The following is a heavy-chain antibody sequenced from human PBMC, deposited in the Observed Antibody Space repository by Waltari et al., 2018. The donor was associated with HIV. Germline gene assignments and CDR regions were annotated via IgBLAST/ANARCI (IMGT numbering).Heavy chain of an antibody. J-gene: IGHJ6*02. CDR2: IRFYGSNK. V-gene: IGHV3-30*02. Sequence: QVQLEESGGGVVQPGGSLSLSCYASGFVFRTYGLHWVRQAPGKGLEWVAFIRFYGSNKYYADSVKGRFTISRDNSKNILYLQINSLRAADTAVYYCAKQWKRPYYGMDVWGQGTTVTVSS. D-gene: IGHD6-19*01. CDR1: GFVFRTYG. CDR3: AKQWKRPYYGMDV.